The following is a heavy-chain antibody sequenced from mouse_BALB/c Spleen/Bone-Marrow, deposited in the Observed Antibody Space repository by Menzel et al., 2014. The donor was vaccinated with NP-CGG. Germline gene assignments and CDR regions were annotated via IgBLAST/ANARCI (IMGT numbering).Heavy chain of an antibody. J-gene: IGHJ4*01. D-gene: IGHD2-14*01. CDR3: ARRGYDGAIDY. CDR2: ISTYSGNT. V-gene: IGHV1-67*01. CDR1: GFSFTDYA. Sequence: VQLQQSGPELVRPGVSVKISCKVSGFSFTDYAMHWVQQSHAKSLEWIGVISTYSGNTNYNQKCKGKATMTVDKSSSTAYMEIVRLTAEDSAIYYCARRGYDGAIDYWGQGTSVTVSS.